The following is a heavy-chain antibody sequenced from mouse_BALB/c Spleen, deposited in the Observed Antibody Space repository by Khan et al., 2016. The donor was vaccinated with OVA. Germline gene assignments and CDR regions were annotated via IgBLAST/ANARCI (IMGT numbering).Heavy chain of an antibody. D-gene: IGHD2-4*01. CDR2: IWSGGST. V-gene: IGHV2-2*03. CDR1: GFLLNYYG. Sequence: QVQLKQSGPGLVQPSQSLSITCTVSGFLLNYYGVHWVRQSPGKGLEWLGVIWSGGSTDYNAPFISRLSISKDNSKSQVFFKMNSLQSNDTAIYYCARNYDYDEGLAYWGQGTLVTVSA. J-gene: IGHJ3*01. CDR3: ARNYDYDEGLAY.